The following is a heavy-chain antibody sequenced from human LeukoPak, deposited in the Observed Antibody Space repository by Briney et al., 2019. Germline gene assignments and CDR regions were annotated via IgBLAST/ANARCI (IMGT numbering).Heavy chain of an antibody. V-gene: IGHV3-30-3*01. CDR2: ISYDGSNK. CDR3: ARDQGDGDYDLADWCDP. J-gene: IGHJ5*02. Sequence: PGRSLRLSCAASGFTFSSYAMHWVRQAPGKGLEWVAVISYDGSNKYYADSVKGRFTISRDNSKNTLYLQMNSLRAEDTAVYYCARDQGDGDYDLADWCDPSGQGTLVTVSS. CDR1: GFTFSSYA. D-gene: IGHD4-17*01.